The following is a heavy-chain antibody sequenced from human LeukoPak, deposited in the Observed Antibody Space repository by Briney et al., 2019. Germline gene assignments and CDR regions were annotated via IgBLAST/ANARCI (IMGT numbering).Heavy chain of an antibody. Sequence: GGSLRLSCAASGFPFSGFWMHWVRQAPGKGLVWVSRINSDGSGTSHADSVKGRFTTSRDNAKNTLYLQMNSLRAEDTAVYYCARGQYYGMDVWGQGTTVTVSS. CDR1: GFPFSGFW. CDR2: INSDGSGT. V-gene: IGHV3-74*01. J-gene: IGHJ6*02. CDR3: ARGQYYGMDV.